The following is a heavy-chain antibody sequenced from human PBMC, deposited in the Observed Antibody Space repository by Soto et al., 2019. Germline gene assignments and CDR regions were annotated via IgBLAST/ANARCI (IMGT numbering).Heavy chain of an antibody. Sequence: GGSLRLSCAASGFTFSSYGMHWVRQAPGKGLEWVAVISYDGSNKYYADSVKGRFTISRDNSKNTLYLQMNSLRAEDTTVYYCATMTTVTTYYYYYMDVWGKGTTVTVSS. V-gene: IGHV3-30*03. CDR2: ISYDGSNK. J-gene: IGHJ6*03. CDR3: ATMTTVTTYYYYYMDV. D-gene: IGHD4-17*01. CDR1: GFTFSSYG.